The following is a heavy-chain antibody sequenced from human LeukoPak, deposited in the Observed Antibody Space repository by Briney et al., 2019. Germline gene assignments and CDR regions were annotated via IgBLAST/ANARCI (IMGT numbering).Heavy chain of an antibody. CDR1: GVSISSYY. D-gene: IGHD5-18*01. CDR2: IYHSGST. Sequence: SETLSLTCTVSGVSISSYYWSWSRQHPGKGLEWMGYIYHSGSTYYNPSLKSRVTMSVDRSKNHFSLKLNSVTAADTAVYYCARGYGTFDFWGQGILVTVSS. J-gene: IGHJ4*02. V-gene: IGHV4-59*04. CDR3: ARGYGTFDF.